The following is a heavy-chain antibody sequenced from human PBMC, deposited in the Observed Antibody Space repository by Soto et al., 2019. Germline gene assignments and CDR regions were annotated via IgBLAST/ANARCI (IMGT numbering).Heavy chain of an antibody. D-gene: IGHD1-1*01. CDR2: IDWDDDK. CDR3: ARMSRGYYMDV. J-gene: IGHJ6*03. V-gene: IGHV2-70*11. CDR1: GFSLSTSGMC. Sequence: SVPTLLNPTQTLTLTCTFSGFSLSTSGMCVSWIRQPPGKALEWLARIDWDDDKYYSTSLKTRLTISKDTSKNQVVLTMTNMDPVDTATYYCARMSRGYYMDVWGKGTTVTVSS.